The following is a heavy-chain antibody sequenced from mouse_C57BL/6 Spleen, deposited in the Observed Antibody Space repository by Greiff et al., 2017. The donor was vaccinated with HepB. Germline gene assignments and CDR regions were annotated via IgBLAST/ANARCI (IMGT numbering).Heavy chain of an antibody. J-gene: IGHJ2*01. D-gene: IGHD2-4*01. CDR1: GYTFTSYW. CDR3: ARGGYYDYDGGVFDY. CDR2: IDPSDSET. Sequence: VQLQQPGAELVRPGSSVKLSCKASGYTFTSYWMHWVKQRPIQGLEWIGNIDPSDSETHYNQKFKDKATLTVDKSSSTAYMQLSSLTSEDSAVYYCARGGYYDYDGGVFDYWGQGTTLTVSS. V-gene: IGHV1-52*01.